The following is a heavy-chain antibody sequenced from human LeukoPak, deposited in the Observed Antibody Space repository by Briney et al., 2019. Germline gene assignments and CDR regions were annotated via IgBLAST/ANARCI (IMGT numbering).Heavy chain of an antibody. CDR3: ARGVVPAAKPWFDP. CDR1: GFTFSSYA. CDR2: ISYDGSTK. D-gene: IGHD2-2*01. J-gene: IGHJ5*02. V-gene: IGHV3-30*04. Sequence: GGSLRLSCAASGFTFSSYAMHWVRQAPGKGLEWVSYISYDGSTKYYADSVKGRFTISRDNSKNTLYLQMNSLRAEDTSVYYCARGVVPAAKPWFDPWGQGTLVTVSS.